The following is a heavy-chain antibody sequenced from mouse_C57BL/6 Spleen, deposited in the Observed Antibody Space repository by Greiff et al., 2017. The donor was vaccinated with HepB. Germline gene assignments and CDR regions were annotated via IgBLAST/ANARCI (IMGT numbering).Heavy chain of an antibody. Sequence: DVKLQESGPGMVKPSQSLSLTCTVTGYSITSGYDWHWIRHFPGNKLEWMGYISYSGSTNYNPSLKSRISITHDTSKNHFFLKLNSVTTEDTATYYCARERLLRLDYWGQGTSVTVSS. V-gene: IGHV3-1*01. J-gene: IGHJ4*01. CDR1: GYSITSGYD. CDR2: ISYSGST. CDR3: ARERLLRLDY. D-gene: IGHD2-3*01.